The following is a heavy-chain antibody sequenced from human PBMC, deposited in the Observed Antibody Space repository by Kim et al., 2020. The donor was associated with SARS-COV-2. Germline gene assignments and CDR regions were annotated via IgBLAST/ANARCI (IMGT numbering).Heavy chain of an antibody. CDR1: GFTFSNAW. CDR3: TTEYYYDSSGYYDRRRHDYYCMDV. J-gene: IGHJ6*04. D-gene: IGHD3-22*01. CDR2: IKSKTDGGTT. V-gene: IGHV3-15*01. Sequence: GGSLRLSCAASGFTFSNAWMSWVRQAPGKGLEWVGRIKSKTDGGTTDYAAPVKGRFTISRDDSKNTLYLQMNSLKTEDTAVYYCTTEYYYDSSGYYDRRRHDYYCMDVWGGGTTVTVSS.